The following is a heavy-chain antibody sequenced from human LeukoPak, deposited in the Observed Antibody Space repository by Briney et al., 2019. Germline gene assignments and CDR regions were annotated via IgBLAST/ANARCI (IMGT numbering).Heavy chain of an antibody. J-gene: IGHJ4*02. CDR1: GFTLSSYS. CDR2: ISSSSSYI. D-gene: IGHD6-19*01. Sequence: GGSLRLSCAASGFTLSSYSMNWVRQAPGKGLECVSSISSSSSYIYYAESVEGRFTISRDNAKNSLYLQMNSLRAEDTAVYYCASAPGGWYFDYWGQGTLVTVSS. CDR3: ASAPGGWYFDY. V-gene: IGHV3-21*01.